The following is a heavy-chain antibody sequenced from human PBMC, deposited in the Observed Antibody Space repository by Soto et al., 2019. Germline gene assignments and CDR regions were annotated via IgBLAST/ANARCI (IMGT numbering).Heavy chain of an antibody. V-gene: IGHV4-4*02. CDR1: GDSVSSPYY. CDR2: VFHTGTT. Sequence: QVQLQESGPGLVKPSGTLSLTCAVSGDSVSSPYYWCWVRQPPGKGLEWIGEVFHTGTTSYNPSLRRRVTISMDKSNNHFSLDLSSGTAADTAVYYGARSAGWYAVHSWGPGTLVIVSS. J-gene: IGHJ4*02. D-gene: IGHD6-19*01. CDR3: ARSAGWYAVHS.